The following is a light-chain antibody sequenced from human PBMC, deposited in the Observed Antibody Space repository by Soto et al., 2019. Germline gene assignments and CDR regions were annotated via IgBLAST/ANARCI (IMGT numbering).Light chain of an antibody. CDR1: QSVNSNY. CDR2: GIS. J-gene: IGKJ5*01. V-gene: IGKV3-20*01. CDR3: QQYGSSPPSST. Sequence: EMVMTQSPAILSVSPGESATLSCRASQSVNSNYLAWYQQHPGQPPRLLIYGISTRATGIPARFSGSGSGTEFSLTISSLQSEDFAVYYCQQYGSSPPSSTFGQGTRLEIK.